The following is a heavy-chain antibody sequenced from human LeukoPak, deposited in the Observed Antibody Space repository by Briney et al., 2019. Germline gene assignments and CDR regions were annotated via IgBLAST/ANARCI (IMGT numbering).Heavy chain of an antibody. CDR1: GGSFSGYY. V-gene: IGHV4-34*01. CDR2: INHSGST. CDR3: ARAVADIYYYYYYGMDV. J-gene: IGHJ6*02. D-gene: IGHD6-19*01. Sequence: PSETLSLTCAVYGGSFSGYYWSWIRQPPGKGLEWIGEINHSGSTNYNPSLKSRVTISVDTSKNQFSLKLSSVTAADTAVYYCARAVADIYYYYYYGMDVWGQGTMVTVSS.